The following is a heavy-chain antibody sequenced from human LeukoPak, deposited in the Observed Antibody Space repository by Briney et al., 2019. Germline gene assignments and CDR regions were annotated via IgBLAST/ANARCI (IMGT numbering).Heavy chain of an antibody. CDR1: GGSFSGYY. J-gene: IGHJ4*02. CDR3: AREGYYGSGSYYDY. V-gene: IGHV4-34*01. Sequence: PSETLSLTCAVYGGSFSGYYWSWIRQPPGKGLEWIGEINHSGSTNYNPSLKSRVTISVDTSKNQFSLKLSSVTAADTAVYYCAREGYYGSGSYYDYWGQGTLVTVSS. CDR2: INHSGST. D-gene: IGHD3-10*01.